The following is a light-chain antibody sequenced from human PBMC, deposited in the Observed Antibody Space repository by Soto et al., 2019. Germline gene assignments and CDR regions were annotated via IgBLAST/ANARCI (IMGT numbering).Light chain of an antibody. CDR3: QQYGSSPYT. CDR2: GAS. V-gene: IGKV3-20*01. CDR1: QRVSSNY. Sequence: EIVLTQSPGTLSLSPGERATLSCRASQRVSSNYLAWYQQKPGQTPRLLIYGASSRATGIPDRFSGSGYGTDFTLTISRLEPEDFAVYYCQQYGSSPYTFGQGTKLEIK. J-gene: IGKJ2*01.